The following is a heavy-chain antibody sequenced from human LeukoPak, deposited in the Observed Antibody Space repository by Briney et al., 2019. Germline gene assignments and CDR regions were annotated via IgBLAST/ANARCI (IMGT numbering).Heavy chain of an antibody. D-gene: IGHD5-12*01. CDR1: GGSISSSNW. J-gene: IGHJ4*02. Sequence: SGTLSLTCAVSGGSISSSNWWSWVRQPPGKGLEWIGEIYHSGSTNYNPSLKSRVTISVDTSKNEFSLKLSSVTAADTAVYYCARAGGYLLYFDSWGQGTLATVSS. V-gene: IGHV4-4*02. CDR2: IYHSGST. CDR3: ARAGGYLLYFDS.